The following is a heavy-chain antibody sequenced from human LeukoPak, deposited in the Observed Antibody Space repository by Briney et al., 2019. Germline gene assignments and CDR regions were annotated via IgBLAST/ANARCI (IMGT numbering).Heavy chain of an antibody. CDR3: ARGRGYGSGSYYTHYYYYYMDV. Sequence: ASVKVSCKASGYTFTSYDINWVRQATGQGPEWMGWMNPNSGNTGYAQKFQGRVTMTRNTSISTAYTELSSLRSEDTAVYYCARGRGYGSGSYYTHYYYYYMDVWGKGTTVTISS. CDR2: MNPNSGNT. D-gene: IGHD3-10*01. J-gene: IGHJ6*03. V-gene: IGHV1-8*01. CDR1: GYTFTSYD.